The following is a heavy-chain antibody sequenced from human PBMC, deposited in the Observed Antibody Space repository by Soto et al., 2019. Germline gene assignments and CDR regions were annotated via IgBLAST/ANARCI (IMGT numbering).Heavy chain of an antibody. CDR1: GLTVSVSA. J-gene: IGHJ3*02. D-gene: IGHD3-22*01. CDR2: IRSKANSYAT. CDR3: ITDYYDSSGYGVSDAFDI. V-gene: IGHV3-73*01. Sequence: PGGSLSRACAACGLTVSVSAIHWVRQASGKGMEWVGRIRSKANSYATAYAASVKGRFTISRDDSKNTAYLQMNSLKTEDTAVYYCITDYYDSSGYGVSDAFDIWGQGTMVTVS.